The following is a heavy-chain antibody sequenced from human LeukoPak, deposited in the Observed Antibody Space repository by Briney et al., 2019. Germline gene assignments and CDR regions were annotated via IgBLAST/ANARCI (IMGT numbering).Heavy chain of an antibody. D-gene: IGHD6-13*01. CDR3: VKASSSSWSSFDY. CDR1: GFTFSSYA. Sequence: PGGSLRLSCAASGFTFSSYAMNWVRQAPGKGLEWVATISGSGRSTYYADSVKGRFTISRDNSKHTLFLQMASLRAEDTAVYYCVKASSSSWSSFDYWGQGTLVTVSS. V-gene: IGHV3-23*01. CDR2: ISGSGRST. J-gene: IGHJ4*02.